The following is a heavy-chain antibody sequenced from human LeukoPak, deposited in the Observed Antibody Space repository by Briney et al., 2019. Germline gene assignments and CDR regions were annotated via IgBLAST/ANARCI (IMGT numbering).Heavy chain of an antibody. CDR2: IWSDGNNK. CDR1: GFSFSSYA. V-gene: IGHV3-33*07. Sequence: GGSLRLSCAASGFSFSSYAMYWVRQAPGKGLGWVAIIWSDGNNKYYSDSVRGRFTISRDNPNKMLYLQMNSLRDEDTAVYYCARRPAGSSLDYWGQGTLVAVSS. CDR3: ARRPAGSSLDY. J-gene: IGHJ4*02. D-gene: IGHD1-26*01.